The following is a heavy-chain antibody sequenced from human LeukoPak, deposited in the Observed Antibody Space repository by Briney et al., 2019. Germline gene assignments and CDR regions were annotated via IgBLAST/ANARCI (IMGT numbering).Heavy chain of an antibody. CDR1: GFTFGNSA. Sequence: GGSLRLSCAASGFTFGNSAMSWVRQAPGKGLEWVSAISGSGGSTYSVDSVKGRFTISRDNSKNTLYLQMNSLRVEDTAVFYCVKEVMFRGAPYGTVDYWGQGTLVTVSS. D-gene: IGHD3-10*01. CDR3: VKEVMFRGAPYGTVDY. J-gene: IGHJ4*02. CDR2: ISGSGGST. V-gene: IGHV3-23*01.